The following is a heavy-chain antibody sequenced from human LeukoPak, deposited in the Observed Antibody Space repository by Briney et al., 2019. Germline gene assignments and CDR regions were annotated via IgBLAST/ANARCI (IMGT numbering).Heavy chain of an antibody. Sequence: PGRSLRLSCEASGFSFSSYWMTWVRQAPGKWLEWVANIKQDGRAKNYVDTVKGRFTISRDNDKISVYLQMNSMRAEDTAVYYCAREDYYGSGNYVAWGGAFDVWGQGTTVTVSS. J-gene: IGHJ3*01. D-gene: IGHD3-10*01. CDR1: GFSFSSYW. CDR2: IKQDGRAK. V-gene: IGHV3-7*01. CDR3: AREDYYGSGNYVAWGGAFDV.